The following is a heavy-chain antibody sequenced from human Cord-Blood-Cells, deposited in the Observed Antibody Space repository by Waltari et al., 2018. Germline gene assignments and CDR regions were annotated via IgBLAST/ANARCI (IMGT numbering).Heavy chain of an antibody. CDR3: ARGSSGSYYAFDI. Sequence: QVQLQESGPGLVKPSETLSLTCTVSGGSISSHYWSWIRQPPGKGLEWIGYIYYSGSTNYHPSLKSRVTISVDTSKNQFSLKLSSVTAADTAVYYCARGSSGSYYAFDIWGQGTMVTVSS. CDR1: GGSISSHY. CDR2: IYYSGST. D-gene: IGHD1-26*01. V-gene: IGHV4-59*11. J-gene: IGHJ3*02.